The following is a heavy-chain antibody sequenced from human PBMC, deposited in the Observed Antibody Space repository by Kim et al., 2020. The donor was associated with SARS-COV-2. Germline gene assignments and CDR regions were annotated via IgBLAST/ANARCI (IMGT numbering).Heavy chain of an antibody. V-gene: IGHV4-59*01. CDR2: IYYSGST. J-gene: IGHJ3*02. D-gene: IGHD6-19*01. Sequence: SETLSLTCTVSGGSISSYYWSWIRQPPGKGLEWIGYIYYSGSTNYNPSLKSRVTISVDTSKNQFSLKLSSVTAADTAVYYCAREQVGYSSGWLTTSNAFDIWGQGTMVTVSS. CDR1: GGSISSYY. CDR3: AREQVGYSSGWLTTSNAFDI.